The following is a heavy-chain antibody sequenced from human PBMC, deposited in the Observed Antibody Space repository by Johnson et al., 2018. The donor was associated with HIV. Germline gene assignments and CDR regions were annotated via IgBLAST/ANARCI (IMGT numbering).Heavy chain of an antibody. CDR3: AKDRILAGYGPGAFDV. J-gene: IGHJ3*01. CDR1: GFTFSSYG. CDR2: IQYDGSNK. V-gene: IGHV3-30*02. Sequence: VQLVESGGGVVQPGGSLRLSCAASGFTFSSYGMHWVRQAPGKGLEWVAFIQYDGSNKYYADSVKGRFTISRDNSKNTLYLKMNSLRAEDTAVYYCAKDRILAGYGPGAFDVWGQGTMVTVSS. D-gene: IGHD5-12*01.